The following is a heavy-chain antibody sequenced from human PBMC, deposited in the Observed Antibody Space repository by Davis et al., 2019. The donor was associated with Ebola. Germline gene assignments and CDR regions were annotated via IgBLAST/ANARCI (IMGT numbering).Heavy chain of an antibody. CDR3: ARATLTYSGYPYYFDY. Sequence: SETLSLTCTVSGGSVSSGSYYWSWIRQPPGKGLEWIGYIYHSGSTYYNPSLKSRVTISVDRSKNQFSLKLSSVTAADTAVYYCARATLTYSGYPYYFDYWGQGTLVTVSS. J-gene: IGHJ4*02. CDR2: IYHSGST. V-gene: IGHV4-30-2*01. CDR1: GGSVSSGSYY. D-gene: IGHD5-12*01.